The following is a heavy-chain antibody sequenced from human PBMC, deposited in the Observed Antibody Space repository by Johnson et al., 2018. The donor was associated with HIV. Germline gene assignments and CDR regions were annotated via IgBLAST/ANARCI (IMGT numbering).Heavy chain of an antibody. D-gene: IGHD6-13*01. CDR1: GFTFDDYA. J-gene: IGHJ3*02. CDR3: AKPAAAAHDAFDI. Sequence: QVQLVESGGGVVQPGGSLRLSCAASGFTFDDYAMHWVRQAPGKGLEWVAVIWYDGSNKYFADSVKGRFTISRDNSKNTLYLQMSSLRAEDTAVYYCAKPAAAAHDAFDIWGQGTMVTVSS. V-gene: IGHV3-33*06. CDR2: IWYDGSNK.